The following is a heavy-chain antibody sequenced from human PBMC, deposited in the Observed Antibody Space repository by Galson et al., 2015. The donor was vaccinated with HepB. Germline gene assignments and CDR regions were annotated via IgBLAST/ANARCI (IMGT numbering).Heavy chain of an antibody. Sequence: SLRLSCAASGFTSSSYSMNWVRQAPGKGPEWVSSISSSSSYIYYADSVKGRFTISRDNAKNSLYLQMNSLRAEDTAVYYCGAARDSSAFDIWGQGTMVTVSS. CDR1: GFTSSSYS. CDR3: GAARDSSAFDI. D-gene: IGHD6-6*01. CDR2: ISSSSSYI. V-gene: IGHV3-21*01. J-gene: IGHJ3*02.